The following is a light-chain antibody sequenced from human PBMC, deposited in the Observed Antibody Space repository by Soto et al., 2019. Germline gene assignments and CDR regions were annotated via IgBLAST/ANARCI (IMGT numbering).Light chain of an antibody. CDR3: QQYGSSRLT. V-gene: IGKV3-20*01. Sequence: EIVLTQSPGTLSLSPRERATLSCRASQSVSSSYLAWYQQKPGQAPRLLIYGASSRATGIPDRFSGSGSGTDFTLTISRLESEDFAVYYCQQYGSSRLTFGQGTKLEIK. CDR1: QSVSSSY. CDR2: GAS. J-gene: IGKJ2*01.